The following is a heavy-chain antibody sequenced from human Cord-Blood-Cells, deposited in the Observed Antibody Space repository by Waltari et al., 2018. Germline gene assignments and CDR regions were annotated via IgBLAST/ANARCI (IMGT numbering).Heavy chain of an antibody. CDR3: AGEGGRASSGWVDY. D-gene: IGHD6-19*01. CDR1: GGSFSGYY. V-gene: IGHV4-34*01. Sequence: QVQLQQWGAGLLKPSETLSLTCAVYGGSFSGYYWSWIRQPPGKGLEWIGEINHSGSTNYNPSLNSRVTISVDTSKNQFSLKLSSVTAADTAVYYCAGEGGRASSGWVDYWGQGTLVTVSS. CDR2: INHSGST. J-gene: IGHJ4*02.